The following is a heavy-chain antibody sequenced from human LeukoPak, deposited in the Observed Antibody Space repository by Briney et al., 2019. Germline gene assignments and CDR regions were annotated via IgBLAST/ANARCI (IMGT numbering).Heavy chain of an antibody. V-gene: IGHV3-64*01. D-gene: IGHD5-12*01. J-gene: IGHJ6*02. CDR1: QFTFDSYG. CDR2: LSRNAGST. Sequence: GGSLRLSCAASQFTFDSYGMHWVRQAPGKGLAYFSALSRNAGSTFYANSVKVRFTISRDNSKDTLYLQMGSLRAEDTAFYYCARGGRGHDFSPNYYYGLDVWGQGTTATVSS. CDR3: ARGGRGHDFSPNYYYGLDV.